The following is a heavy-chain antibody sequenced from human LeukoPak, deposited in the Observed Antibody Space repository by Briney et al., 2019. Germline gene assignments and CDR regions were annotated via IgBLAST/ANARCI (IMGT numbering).Heavy chain of an antibody. CDR2: IYTSGST. V-gene: IGHV4-61*02. D-gene: IGHD3-10*01. J-gene: IGHJ3*02. Sequence: PSQTLSLTCTVSGGSISSGSYYWSWIRQPAGKGLEWIGRIYTSGSTNYNPSLKSRVTISVDTSKNQFSLKLSSVTAADTAVYYCASRAPRGGAFDIWGQGTMVTVSS. CDR3: ASRAPRGGAFDI. CDR1: GGSISSGSYY.